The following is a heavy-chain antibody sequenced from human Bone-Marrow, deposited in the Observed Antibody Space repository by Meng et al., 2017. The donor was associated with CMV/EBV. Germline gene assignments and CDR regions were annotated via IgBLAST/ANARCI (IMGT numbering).Heavy chain of an antibody. CDR3: AKDRTRGAIFGVVIMRKTLMYDMDV. V-gene: IGHV3-9*01. CDR1: GFTFDDYA. Sequence: GGSLRLSCAASGFTFDDYAMHWVRQAPGKGLEWVSGISWNSGSIGYADSVKGRFTISRDNAKNSLYLQMNSLRAEDTALYYCAKDRTRGAIFGVVIMRKTLMYDMDVWGQGTTVTVSS. J-gene: IGHJ6*02. CDR2: ISWNSGSI. D-gene: IGHD3-3*01.